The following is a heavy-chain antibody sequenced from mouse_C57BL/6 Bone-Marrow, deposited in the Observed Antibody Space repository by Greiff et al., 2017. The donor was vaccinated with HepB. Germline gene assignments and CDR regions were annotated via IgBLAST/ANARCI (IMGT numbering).Heavy chain of an antibody. D-gene: IGHD1-1*01. CDR1: GFTFSDYY. CDR3: ARQVTTVLAPLGFDV. V-gene: IGHV5-12*01. J-gene: IGHJ1*03. CDR2: ISNGGGST. Sequence: EVKLVESGGGLVQPGGSLKLSCAASGFTFSDYYMYWVRQTPEKRLEWVAYISNGGGSTYYPDTVKGRFTISRDNAKNTLYLQMSRLKSEDTAMYYCARQVTTVLAPLGFDVWGTGTTVTVSS.